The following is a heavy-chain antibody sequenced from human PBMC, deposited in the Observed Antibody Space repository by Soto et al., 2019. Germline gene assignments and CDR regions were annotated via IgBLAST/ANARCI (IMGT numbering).Heavy chain of an antibody. CDR1: GFTFSSYA. CDR2: ISGSGGST. V-gene: IGHV3-23*01. J-gene: IGHJ3*02. D-gene: IGHD3-9*01. CDR3: AKAQRVLRYFDWLIEIGAFDI. Sequence: GGSLRLSCAASGFTFSSYAMSWVRQAPGKGLEWVSAISGSGGSTYYADSVKGRFTISRDNSKNTLYLQMNSLRAEDTAVYYCAKAQRVLRYFDWLIEIGAFDIWGQGTMVTVSS.